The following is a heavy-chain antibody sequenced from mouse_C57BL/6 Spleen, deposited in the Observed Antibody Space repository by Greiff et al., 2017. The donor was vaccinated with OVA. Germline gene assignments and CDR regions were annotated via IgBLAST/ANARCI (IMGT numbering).Heavy chain of an antibody. J-gene: IGHJ1*03. CDR2: ISYDGSN. V-gene: IGHV3-6*01. CDR1: GYSITSGYY. Sequence: EVKLQESGPGLVKPSQSLSLTCSVTGYSITSGYYWNWIRQFPGNKLEWMGYISYDGSNNYNPSLKNRISITRDTSKNQFFLKLNSVTTEDTATYYCADYDRYFDVWGTGTTVTVSS. CDR3: ADYDRYFDV. D-gene: IGHD2-4*01.